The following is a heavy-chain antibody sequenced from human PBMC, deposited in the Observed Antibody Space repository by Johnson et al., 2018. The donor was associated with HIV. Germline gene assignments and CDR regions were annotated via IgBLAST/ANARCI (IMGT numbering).Heavy chain of an antibody. CDR3: ARGHLAVAGTGDAFDI. CDR2: IWYDGSNK. J-gene: IGHJ3*02. D-gene: IGHD6-19*01. CDR1: GFTFSSYG. V-gene: IGHV3-30*19. Sequence: QVQLVESGGGVVQPGRSLRLSCAASGFTFSSYGMHWVRQAPGKGLEWVAVIWYDGSNKYYADSVQGRFTISRDNSKNTLYLQMNSLRAEDTAVYYCARGHLAVAGTGDAFDIWGQGTIVTVSS.